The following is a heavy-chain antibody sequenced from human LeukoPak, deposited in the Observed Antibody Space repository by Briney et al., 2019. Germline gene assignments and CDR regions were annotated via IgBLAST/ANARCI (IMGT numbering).Heavy chain of an antibody. CDR1: GGSFSGYS. CDR2: SHVTGKI. Sequence: PSETLSLTCAVYGGSFSGYSWSWIRQPPGKALEWIGYSHVTGKIYYNPSLNSRVTISIDTSKNQFFLSLTSVTAADTAMYFCARRGWYFDVWGRGTLVTVSS. J-gene: IGHJ2*01. CDR3: ARRGWYFDV. V-gene: IGHV4-34*11.